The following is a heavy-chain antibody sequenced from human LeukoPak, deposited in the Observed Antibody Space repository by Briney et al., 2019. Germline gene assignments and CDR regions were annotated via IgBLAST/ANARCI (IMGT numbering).Heavy chain of an antibody. V-gene: IGHV4-39*01. CDR2: IYYSGST. CDR3: VRRDSGSYWSRAFDI. CDR1: GGSISSSSYY. Sequence: SETLSLTCTVSGGSISSSSYYWGWIRQPPGRGLEWIGSIYYSGSTYYNPSRKSRVTISVDTSKNQSSLKLSSVTAADTAVYSCVRRDSGSYWSRAFDIWGQGKMVTVSS. D-gene: IGHD1-26*01. J-gene: IGHJ3*02.